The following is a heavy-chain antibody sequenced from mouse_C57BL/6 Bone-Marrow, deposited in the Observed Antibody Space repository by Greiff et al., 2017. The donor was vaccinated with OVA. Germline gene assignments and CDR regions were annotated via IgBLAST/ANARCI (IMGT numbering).Heavy chain of an antibody. CDR1: GFTFSDYY. CDR2: ISNGGGST. V-gene: IGHV5-12*01. Sequence: EVKLMESGGGLVQPGGSLKLSCAASGFTFSDYYMSWVRQTPEKRLEWVAYISNGGGSTYYPDTVKGRFTISRDNAKNTLYLQMSRLKAEDTAMYDCARCYYGTRGAMDDWGQGTTVTVSS. D-gene: IGHD1-1*01. J-gene: IGHJ4*01. CDR3: ARCYYGTRGAMDD.